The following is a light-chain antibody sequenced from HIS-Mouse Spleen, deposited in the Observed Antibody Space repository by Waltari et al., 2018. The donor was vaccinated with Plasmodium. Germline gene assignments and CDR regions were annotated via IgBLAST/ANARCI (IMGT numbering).Light chain of an antibody. V-gene: IGKV4-1*01. J-gene: IGKJ5*01. CDR2: WAS. Sequence: DIVMTQSQDSLAVSLGERATINCKSNQSVLYSSNNKNYLAWYQQKPGQPPKLLFYWASTREAGVPNRFSGSGSVTDFTLTISSLQAEDVAVYYCQQYYSTPTFGQGTRLEIK. CDR3: QQYYSTPT. CDR1: QSVLYSSNNKNY.